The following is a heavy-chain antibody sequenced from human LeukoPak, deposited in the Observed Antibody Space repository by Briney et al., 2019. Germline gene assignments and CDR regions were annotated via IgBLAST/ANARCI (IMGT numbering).Heavy chain of an antibody. J-gene: IGHJ4*02. D-gene: IGHD3-22*01. Sequence: PGGSLRLSCAASGFTFSSYSMNWVRQAPGKGLEWVSYISSSSSTIYYADSVKGRFTISRDNAKNSLYLQMNSLRDEDTAVYYCARGSGYDDSRGYFAYWGQGTLVTVSS. CDR1: GFTFSSYS. CDR2: ISSSSSTI. CDR3: ARGSGYDDSRGYFAY. V-gene: IGHV3-48*02.